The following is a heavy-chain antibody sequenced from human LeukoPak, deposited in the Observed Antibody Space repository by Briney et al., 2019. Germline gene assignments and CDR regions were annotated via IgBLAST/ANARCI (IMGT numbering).Heavy chain of an antibody. J-gene: IGHJ4*02. V-gene: IGHV5-51*01. CDR2: IHPGDSDT. CDR3: ARHETGPYFDY. D-gene: IGHD1-1*01. Sequence: GESLQISCKGFGYSFTSYWIGWVRQMPGKGLECMGIIHPGDSDTRYSPSFQGQVTISADKSISTAYLQWSSLKASDTAMYYCARHETGPYFDYWGQGTLVTVSS. CDR1: GYSFTSYW.